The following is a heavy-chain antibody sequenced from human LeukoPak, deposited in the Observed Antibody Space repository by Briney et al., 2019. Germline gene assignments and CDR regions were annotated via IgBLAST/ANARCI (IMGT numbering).Heavy chain of an antibody. V-gene: IGHV3-74*01. CDR1: GFTFSRYW. CDR3: TRGYPIFDY. D-gene: IGHD3-16*02. J-gene: IGHJ4*02. CDR2: INTDGSST. Sequence: PGGSLRLSCAASGFTFSRYWMHWVRQAPGKGLVWVSRINTDGSSTSYADSVKGRFTISRDNAKNTLYLQMNSLRVEDTAVYYCTRGYPIFDYWGQGTLATVSS.